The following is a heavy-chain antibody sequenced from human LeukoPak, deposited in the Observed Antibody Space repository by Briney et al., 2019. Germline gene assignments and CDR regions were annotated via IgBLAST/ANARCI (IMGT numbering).Heavy chain of an antibody. V-gene: IGHV4-59*08. CDR2: IFYTGTT. Sequence: SETLSLTCKVSGGSITTFYWSRIRQPPGKGLEWIGYIFYTGTTHYNPSLKSRVTISVDSSKNQFSLSLSSVTAADTAVYYCARQLRSDAFDFWGQGTLVTVSS. CDR1: GGSITTFY. D-gene: IGHD2-21*02. CDR3: ARQLRSDAFDF. J-gene: IGHJ3*01.